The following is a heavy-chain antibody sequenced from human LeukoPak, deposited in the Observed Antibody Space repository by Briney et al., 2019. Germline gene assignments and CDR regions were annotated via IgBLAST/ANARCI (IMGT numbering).Heavy chain of an antibody. J-gene: IGHJ4*02. V-gene: IGHV3-23*01. D-gene: IGHD2-21*01. CDR3: AKAPVTSCRGAYCYPFDS. Sequence: PGRSLRLSCAASGFTFSDYYMSWIRQAPGKGLEWVAATSSSDAGTYHADSVRGRFTISRDNSKNTLYLQMNSLRAEDAAVYFCAKAPVTSCRGAYCYPFDSWGQGTLVTVSS. CDR2: TSSSDAGT. CDR1: GFTFSDYY.